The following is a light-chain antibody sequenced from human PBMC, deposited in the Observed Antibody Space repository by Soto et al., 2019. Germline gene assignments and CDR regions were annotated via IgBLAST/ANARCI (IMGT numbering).Light chain of an antibody. CDR2: DDN. J-gene: IGLJ1*01. Sequence: QSVLTQPPPVSAAPGQKVSISCSGSGSNIGGYSVSWYQPLPGTAPKLLIYDDNKRPSGVPDRFSGSKSGNTASLTISGLQAEDEADYYCCSYAGSSTPYVFGTGTKVTVL. V-gene: IGLV1-51*01. CDR3: CSYAGSSTPYV. CDR1: GSNIGGYS.